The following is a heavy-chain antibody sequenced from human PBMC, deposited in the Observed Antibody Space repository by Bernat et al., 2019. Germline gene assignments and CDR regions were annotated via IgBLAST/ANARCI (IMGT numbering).Heavy chain of an antibody. J-gene: IGHJ4*02. CDR3: ARDLGYTYGHPFDY. D-gene: IGHD5-18*01. CDR1: GFTFSSYE. Sequence: EVQLVESGGGLVQPGGSLRLSCAASGFTFSSYELNWVRQAPGKGLEWISYISSSGSAIYYADSVKGRFTISRDNSENTVYLQMNSLRVEDTAVYYCARDLGYTYGHPFDYWGQGTLVTVSS. CDR2: ISSSGSAI. V-gene: IGHV3-48*03.